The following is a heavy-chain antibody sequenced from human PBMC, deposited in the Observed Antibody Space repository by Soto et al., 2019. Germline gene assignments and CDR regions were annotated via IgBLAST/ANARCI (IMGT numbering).Heavy chain of an antibody. CDR2: IYHTGST. CDR1: GGSVSSGSYY. CDR3: ARGPKY. J-gene: IGHJ4*02. V-gene: IGHV4-39*07. Sequence: SETLSLTCTVSGGSVSSGSYYWTWVRQSPGMGLEWIGEIYHTGSTNYNPSLKSLVSISTDRSKNQFSLKLNSVTAADTAMYYCARGPKYWGQGTLVTVSS.